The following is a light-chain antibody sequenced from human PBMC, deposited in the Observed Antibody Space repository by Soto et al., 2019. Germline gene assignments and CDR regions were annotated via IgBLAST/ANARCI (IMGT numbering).Light chain of an antibody. CDR2: DAS. Sequence: VLTQSPGTLSLSPGERATLSCRASQSVSNSYLAWYQQKPGQGPRLLIYDASSRATGIPDRFSGSASGTDFTLTISRLEPEDFAVYYCQQYAGSPSTFGQGTKVDIK. CDR1: QSVSNSY. CDR3: QQYAGSPST. V-gene: IGKV3-20*01. J-gene: IGKJ1*01.